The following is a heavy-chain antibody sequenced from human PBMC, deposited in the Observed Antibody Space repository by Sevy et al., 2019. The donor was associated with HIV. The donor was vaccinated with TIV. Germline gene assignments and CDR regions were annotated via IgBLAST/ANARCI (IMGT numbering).Heavy chain of an antibody. D-gene: IGHD2-2*01. V-gene: IGHV3-21*01. CDR2: VSSSSSYI. J-gene: IGHJ6*02. Sequence: GGSLRLSCAASGFNFRTYNMNWVRQAPGKGLEWVSSVSSSSSYIYYADSVKGRFTISRDNAKTSLYLQMNSLRAEDTAVYYCARDYVLPATIDYYYYGMDVWDQGTTVTVSS. CDR3: ARDYVLPATIDYYYYGMDV. CDR1: GFNFRTYN.